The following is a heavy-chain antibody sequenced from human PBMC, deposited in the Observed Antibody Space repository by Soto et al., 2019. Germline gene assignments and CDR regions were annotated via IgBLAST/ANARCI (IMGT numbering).Heavy chain of an antibody. CDR3: ARHKGPDDYDSRAPLDY. J-gene: IGHJ4*02. V-gene: IGHV5-51*01. CDR1: GYRFTTYW. CDR2: IYPGDSDT. D-gene: IGHD3-22*01. Sequence: GESLKISCTVSGYRFTTYWIGWVRQMPGKGLEWMGIIYPGDSDTRYSPSFQGQVTISADKSIFTASLQWTSLKASDTAVYFCARHKGPDDYDSRAPLDYWGQGTLVTASS.